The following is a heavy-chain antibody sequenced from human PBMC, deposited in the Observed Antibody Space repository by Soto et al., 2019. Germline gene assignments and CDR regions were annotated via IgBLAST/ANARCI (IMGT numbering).Heavy chain of an antibody. D-gene: IGHD6-13*01. CDR2: ISGSGGST. CDR3: AKEKQQLVAHNWFDP. V-gene: IGHV3-23*01. Sequence: GGSLRLSCAASGFTFSSYAMSWVRQAPGKGLEWVSAISGSGGSTYYAGSVKGRFTISRDNSKNTLYLQMNSLRAEDTAVYYCAKEKQQLVAHNWFDPWGQGTLVTVSS. J-gene: IGHJ5*02. CDR1: GFTFSSYA.